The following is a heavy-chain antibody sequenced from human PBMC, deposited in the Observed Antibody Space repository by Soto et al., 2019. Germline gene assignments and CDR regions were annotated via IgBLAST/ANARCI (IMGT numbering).Heavy chain of an antibody. CDR3: VRQVGNSAMLIIDS. CDR2: IHPGDFDT. J-gene: IGHJ4*02. V-gene: IGHV5-51*01. CDR1: GYNFNTYW. D-gene: IGHD3-16*01. Sequence: GESLKISCTGSGYNFNTYWIGWVRQLPGKGLEWMGIIHPGDFDTRYSQSFEGHLTMSVDKSINTAYLQWSTLETSDNAIYYCVRQVGNSAMLIIDSWGQGTPVTVSS.